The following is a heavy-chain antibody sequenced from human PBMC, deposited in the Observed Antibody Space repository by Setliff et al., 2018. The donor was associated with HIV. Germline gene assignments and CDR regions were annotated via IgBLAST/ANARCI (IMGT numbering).Heavy chain of an antibody. CDR1: GYSISSGYY. J-gene: IGHJ3*02. CDR3: ATSFYYGSGSYCAFDI. V-gene: IGHV4-38-2*01. Sequence: KASETLSLTCAVSGYSISSGYYWGWIRQPPGKGLEWIASLYHSGTTYYNPSLKSRVTVSVDTSKNHFSLKLSSVTAADTAVYYCATSFYYGSGSYCAFDIWGQGTMVTVSS. D-gene: IGHD3-10*01. CDR2: LYHSGTT.